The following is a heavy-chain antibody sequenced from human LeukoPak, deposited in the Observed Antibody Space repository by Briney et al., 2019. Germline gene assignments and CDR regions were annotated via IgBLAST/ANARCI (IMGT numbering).Heavy chain of an antibody. CDR3: VREGFYFFDF. CDR1: GFTFSTYG. Sequence: PGGSLRLSCAASGFTFSTYGMIWVRQVPGKGLEWVANIKQDGSETTYADSVRGRFTIFRDNAKDSVYLQMNSLRAEDSATYYCVREGFYFFDFWGQGTLVTVSS. J-gene: IGHJ4*01. CDR2: IKQDGSET. V-gene: IGHV3-7*01.